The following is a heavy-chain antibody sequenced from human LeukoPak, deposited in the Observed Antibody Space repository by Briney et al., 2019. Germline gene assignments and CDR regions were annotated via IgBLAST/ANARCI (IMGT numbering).Heavy chain of an antibody. CDR3: AREIEMATQFDY. CDR1: SGSITSHY. D-gene: IGHD5-24*01. V-gene: IGHV4-4*07. CDR2: ISPTGST. J-gene: IGHJ4*02. Sequence: ETQSLTCSVSSGSITSHYWSWVRQPAGKGLEWIGRISPTGSTNYNPSLKSRLTMSVDTSKNQVSLKLGSVTAADTAVYYCAREIEMATQFDYRGPGSPVTVSS.